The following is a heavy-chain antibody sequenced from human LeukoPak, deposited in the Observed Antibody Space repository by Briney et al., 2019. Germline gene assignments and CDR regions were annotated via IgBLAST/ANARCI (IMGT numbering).Heavy chain of an antibody. D-gene: IGHD5-12*01. J-gene: IGHJ4*02. Sequence: GGSLRLSCAASGFIFSSYSMNWVRQAPGKGLEWVSYIDSSTSTIYHADSVKGRFTISRDNAKNSLYLQMNSLRAEDTAVYYCTRDWRNLGYDYWGQGTLVTVSS. V-gene: IGHV3-48*01. CDR1: GFIFSSYS. CDR2: IDSSTSTI. CDR3: TRDWRNLGYDY.